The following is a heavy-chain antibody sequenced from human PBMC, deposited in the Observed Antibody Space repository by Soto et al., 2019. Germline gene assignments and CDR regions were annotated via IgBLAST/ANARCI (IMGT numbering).Heavy chain of an antibody. Sequence: GGSLRLSCAASGFTFSSYGMHWVRQAPGRGLEWVAVISYDGSNKYYADSVKGRFTISRDNSKNTLYLQMNSLRAEDTAVYYCAKDSNYYDSSGYYYPRATYYYYGMDVWGQGTTVTVSS. CDR2: ISYDGSNK. J-gene: IGHJ6*02. D-gene: IGHD3-22*01. V-gene: IGHV3-30*18. CDR1: GFTFSSYG. CDR3: AKDSNYYDSSGYYYPRATYYYYGMDV.